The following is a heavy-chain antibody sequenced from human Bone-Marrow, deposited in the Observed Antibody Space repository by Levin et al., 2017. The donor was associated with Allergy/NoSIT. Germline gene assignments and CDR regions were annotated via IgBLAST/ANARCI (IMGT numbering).Heavy chain of an antibody. Sequence: GESLKISCKASGYTFTGYYMHWVRQAPGQGLEWMGRINPNSGGTNYAQKFQGRVTMTRDTSISTAYMELSRLRSDDTAVYYCARDLGAAAAGGVYYYYYGMDVWGQGTTVTVSS. CDR2: INPNSGGT. V-gene: IGHV1-2*06. CDR1: GYTFTGYY. CDR3: ARDLGAAAAGGVYYYYYGMDV. D-gene: IGHD6-13*01. J-gene: IGHJ6*02.